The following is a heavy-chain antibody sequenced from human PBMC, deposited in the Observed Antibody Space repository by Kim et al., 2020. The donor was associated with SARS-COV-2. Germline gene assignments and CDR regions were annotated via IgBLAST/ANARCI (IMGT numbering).Heavy chain of an antibody. CDR1: GYTFTNYK. J-gene: IGHJ4*02. Sequence: ASVKVSCKASGYTFTNYKMHWVRQAPGQGLEWMGILTPIDGATTYAQKFQARVTLTRDTSTSTVYMELSSLGSGDTAVYYCARDTTKWSFDYWGQGTLVTVSS. D-gene: IGHD1-26*01. CDR3: ARDTTKWSFDY. CDR2: LTPIDGAT. V-gene: IGHV1-46*01.